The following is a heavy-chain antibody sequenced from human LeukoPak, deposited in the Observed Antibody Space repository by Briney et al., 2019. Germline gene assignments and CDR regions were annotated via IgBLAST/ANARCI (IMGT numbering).Heavy chain of an antibody. CDR3: AKGLRSRWYYFDS. CDR1: GFTFSNYW. CDR2: IKQDGSEK. Sequence: GGSLRLSCVASGFTFSNYWMSWVRQAPGKGLEWVANIKQDGSEKSYVDSVKGRFTISRDNSKNTLYLQMNSLRVEDTAVYYCAKGLRSRWYYFDSWGQGTLVTVSS. J-gene: IGHJ4*02. D-gene: IGHD4-23*01. V-gene: IGHV3-7*03.